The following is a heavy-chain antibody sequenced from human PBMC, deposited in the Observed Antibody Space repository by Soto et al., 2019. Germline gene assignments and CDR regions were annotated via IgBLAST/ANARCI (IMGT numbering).Heavy chain of an antibody. J-gene: IGHJ4*02. Sequence: SPRLSSPLSGIEGRSHCMPWLRQAPGKGLEWVAVISRDGGTKFYADSVKGRFTISRDNSRNTLFLEMNSLRGDDMAVYYCTGEVASGYWGQGTLVTVSS. CDR2: ISRDGGTK. CDR1: GIEGRSHC. D-gene: IGHD2-8*02. CDR3: TGEVASGY. V-gene: IGHV3-30*03.